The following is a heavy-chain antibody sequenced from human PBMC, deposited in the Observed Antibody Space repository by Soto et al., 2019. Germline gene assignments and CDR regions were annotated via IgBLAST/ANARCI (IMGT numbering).Heavy chain of an antibody. CDR1: GFTFRIFC. CDR3: AKLGAVLRYFDWLTTDAFDI. V-gene: IGHV3-30*18. D-gene: IGHD3-9*01. CDR2: ISYDGSNK. J-gene: IGHJ3*02. Sequence: GGSLRLSSPTSGFTFRIFCMHGFRQAPGKGLEWVAVISYDGSNKYYADSVKGRFTISRDNSKNTLYLQMNSLRAEDTAVYYCAKLGAVLRYFDWLTTDAFDIWGQGT.